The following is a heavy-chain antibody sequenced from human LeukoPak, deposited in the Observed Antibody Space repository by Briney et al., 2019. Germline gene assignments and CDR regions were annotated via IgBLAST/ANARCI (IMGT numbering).Heavy chain of an antibody. CDR1: GGTFSSYA. CDR2: IIPTFGTA. J-gene: IGHJ5*02. V-gene: IGHV1-69*05. D-gene: IGHD2-2*01. Sequence: SVKVSCKASGGTFSSYAISWVRQAPGQGLEWMGGIIPTFGTANYAQKFQDRVTITTDESTSTAYMELSSLRSEDTAVYYCARVNCSSTSFSPTTEPCNWFDPWGQGTLVTVSS. CDR3: ARVNCSSTSFSPTTEPCNWFDP.